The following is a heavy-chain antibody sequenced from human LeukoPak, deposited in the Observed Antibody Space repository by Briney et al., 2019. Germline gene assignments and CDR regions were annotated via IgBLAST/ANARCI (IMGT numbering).Heavy chain of an antibody. CDR3: ANRGDYYDSSGLGTI. V-gene: IGHV3-48*01. J-gene: IGHJ3*02. D-gene: IGHD3-22*01. CDR2: ISSSSSTI. CDR1: GFTFSSYS. Sequence: GGSLRLSCAASGFTFSSYSMNWVRQAPGKGLEWVSYISSSSSTIYYADSVKGRFTISRDNAKNSLYLQMNSLRAEDTAVYYCANRGDYYDSSGLGTIWGQGTMVTVSS.